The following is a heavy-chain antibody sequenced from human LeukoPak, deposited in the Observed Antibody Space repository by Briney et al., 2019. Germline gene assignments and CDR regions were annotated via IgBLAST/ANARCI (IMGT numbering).Heavy chain of an antibody. Sequence: SETLSLTCTVSGGSISSTNFYWGWIRQPPGKGLEWIGSVHSNGNSYYNPSLKSRVTISVDTSKNQFSLNLRSVTAADTAVYYCARHWGSGSYPTYWGQGTLVTVSS. CDR2: VHSNGNS. V-gene: IGHV4-39*01. CDR3: ARHWGSGSYPTY. D-gene: IGHD1-26*01. J-gene: IGHJ4*02. CDR1: GGSISSTNFY.